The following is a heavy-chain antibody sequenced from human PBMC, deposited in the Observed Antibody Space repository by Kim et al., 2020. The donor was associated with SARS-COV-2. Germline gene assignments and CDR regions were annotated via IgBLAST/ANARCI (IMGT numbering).Heavy chain of an antibody. CDR1: GFTVSSNY. Sequence: GGSLRLSCAASGFTVSSNYMSWVRQAPGKGLEWVSVIYSGGSTYYADSVKGRFTISRDNSKNTLYLQMNSLRAEDTAVYYCAREVSDPRGEFVLLSPWGQGTLVTVSS. V-gene: IGHV3-66*01. D-gene: IGHD3-10*01. CDR3: AREVSDPRGEFVLLSP. CDR2: IYSGGST. J-gene: IGHJ4*02.